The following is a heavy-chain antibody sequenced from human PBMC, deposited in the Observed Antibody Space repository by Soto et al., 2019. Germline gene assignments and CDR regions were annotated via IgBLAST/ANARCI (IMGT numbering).Heavy chain of an antibody. D-gene: IGHD6-19*01. CDR2: LDHSGSP. Sequence: SETLSLTCAVYGGSFSVYYWTWIRQTPGKGLEWIGELDHSGSPKYNPSLNSRVTMSIDTSKSQFSLRLNSVTAADTAVYFCARAYSSGWYWFDPWGQGTLVTVSS. J-gene: IGHJ5*02. CDR1: GGSFSVYY. V-gene: IGHV4-34*01. CDR3: ARAYSSGWYWFDP.